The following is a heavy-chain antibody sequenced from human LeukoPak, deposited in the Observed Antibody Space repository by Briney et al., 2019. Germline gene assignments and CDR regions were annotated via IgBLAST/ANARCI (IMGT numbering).Heavy chain of an antibody. V-gene: IGHV4-30-2*01. D-gene: IGHD2-2*02. CDR1: GGSISSGGYS. CDR2: IYHSGST. J-gene: IGHJ4*02. Sequence: PSETLSLTCAVSGGSISSGGYSWSWIRQPPGKGLEWIGYIYHSGSTYYNPSLKSRVTISVDRSKNQFSLKLSSVTAADTAVYYCARDAVQYCSSTSCYTEYIFDYWGQGTLVTVSS. CDR3: ARDAVQYCSSTSCYTEYIFDY.